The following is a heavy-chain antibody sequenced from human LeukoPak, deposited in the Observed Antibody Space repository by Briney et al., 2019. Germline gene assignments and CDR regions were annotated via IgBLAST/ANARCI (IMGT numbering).Heavy chain of an antibody. Sequence: GGSLRLSCGVSGFSFIDHYMDWVRQSPGKGLEWVGRSRNQAHSYTTEYAPSVKDRFIISRDTSRNSLYLQMNSLKTEDTAVYYCTRYYYDGSGYNEAFDVWGQGTMVSVSS. J-gene: IGHJ3*01. CDR1: GFSFIDHY. CDR2: SRNQAHSYTT. D-gene: IGHD3-22*01. V-gene: IGHV3-72*01. CDR3: TRYYYDGSGYNEAFDV.